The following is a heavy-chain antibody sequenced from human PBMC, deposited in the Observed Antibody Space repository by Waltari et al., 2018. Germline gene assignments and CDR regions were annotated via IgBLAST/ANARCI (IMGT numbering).Heavy chain of an antibody. J-gene: IGHJ6*03. CDR3: ARRKSSSALFYHDYYMDV. CDR2: IDQRGST. Sequence: QVQLQQWGAGLLKPSETLSLSCAVYGGSFSGYYWTWIRQPPGKGLEWIGDIDQRGSTNYNPSLKSRVTISVDTSKNQLSLKLNSVTAADTAIYYCARRKSSSALFYHDYYMDVWGKGTTVTISS. V-gene: IGHV4-34*01. CDR1: GGSFSGYY. D-gene: IGHD6-6*01.